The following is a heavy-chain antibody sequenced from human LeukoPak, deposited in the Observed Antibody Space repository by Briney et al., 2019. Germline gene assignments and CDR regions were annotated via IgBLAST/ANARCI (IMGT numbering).Heavy chain of an antibody. CDR2: IKQDGSEK. V-gene: IGHV3-7*03. J-gene: IGHJ6*02. CDR1: VFTLSSDG. D-gene: IGHD6-13*01. Sequence: GGSLRLSCAASVFTLSSDGMTWVRQARWKGREWVANIKQDGSEKYYVDSVKGRFTISRDNAKNSLYLQMNSLRAEDTAVYYCARDEEVAAAGYYYYGMDVWGQGTTVTVSS. CDR3: ARDEEVAAAGYYYYGMDV.